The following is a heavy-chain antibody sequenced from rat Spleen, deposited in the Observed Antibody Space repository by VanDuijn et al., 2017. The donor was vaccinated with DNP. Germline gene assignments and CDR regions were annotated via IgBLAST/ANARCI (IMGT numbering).Heavy chain of an antibody. CDR3: ARGTYGFAY. J-gene: IGHJ3*01. V-gene: IGHV4-2*01. CDR1: GFNFNDYW. CDR2: INKDSDTI. D-gene: IGHD2-1*01. Sequence: EVRLVESGGGLVQPGRSLKLSCAASGFNFNDYWMGWVRQAPGKGLEWIGEINKDSDTIKYSPSLKDKFTISRDNAQNTLYLQMIELGSEDTATYYCARGTYGFAYWGQGTLVTVSS.